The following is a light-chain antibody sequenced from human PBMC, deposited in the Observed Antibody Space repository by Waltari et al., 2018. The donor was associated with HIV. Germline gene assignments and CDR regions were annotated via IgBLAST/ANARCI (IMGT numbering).Light chain of an antibody. CDR2: AAS. J-gene: IGKJ1*01. Sequence: DIQMTQSPSTLSASVGDTVTITCRASQSIRIWLAWFQQKPGKAPKLLIYAASSLQTGVPSRFSGSTSGTEFTLTINSLQPDDFATYYCQQYDSSPWTFGQGTKVEI. V-gene: IGKV1-5*03. CDR3: QQYDSSPWT. CDR1: QSIRIW.